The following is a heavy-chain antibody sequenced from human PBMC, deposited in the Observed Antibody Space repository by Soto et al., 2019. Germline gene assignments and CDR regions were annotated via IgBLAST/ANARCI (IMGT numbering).Heavy chain of an antibody. D-gene: IGHD6-13*01. CDR1: GGSISSGDYS. CDR3: ARYSAASGTYYFDY. V-gene: IGHV4-30-2*05. Sequence: PSETLSLTCAVSGGSISSGDYSWSWIRQPPGKGLEWIGYIYHSGSTYYNPSLKSRVTISVDTSKNQFSLKLSSVTAADTGVYYCARYSAASGTYYFDYWGQGTLVTVSS. J-gene: IGHJ4*01. CDR2: IYHSGST.